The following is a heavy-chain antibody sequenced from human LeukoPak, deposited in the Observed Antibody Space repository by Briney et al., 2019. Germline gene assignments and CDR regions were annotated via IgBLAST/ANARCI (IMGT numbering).Heavy chain of an antibody. J-gene: IGHJ3*02. CDR2: IKEVGSEE. Sequence: GGSLRLSCAASGISFSTSWMTWVRKGPGKGLEWVANIKEVGSEEQYVDSVKGRFTISRDNSKNTLYLQMNSLGAEDTAVYYCARDSPYSDYLIGGAFNIWGQGTMVTVSS. D-gene: IGHD4-11*01. CDR1: GISFSTSW. CDR3: ARDSPYSDYLIGGAFNI. V-gene: IGHV3-7*03.